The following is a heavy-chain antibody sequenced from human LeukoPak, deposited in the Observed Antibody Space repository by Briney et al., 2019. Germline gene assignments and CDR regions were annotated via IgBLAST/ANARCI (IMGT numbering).Heavy chain of an antibody. Sequence: KPSETLSLTCTVSGVSIRSSSYYWGWIRQPPGKGLEWIGSIYYSGSTYYNPSLKSRVTISVDTSKNQFSLKLSSVTAADTAVYYCARGQRWWPFDPWGQGTLVTVSS. CDR3: ARGQRWWPFDP. D-gene: IGHD4-23*01. CDR1: GVSIRSSSYY. CDR2: IYYSGST. V-gene: IGHV4-39*01. J-gene: IGHJ5*02.